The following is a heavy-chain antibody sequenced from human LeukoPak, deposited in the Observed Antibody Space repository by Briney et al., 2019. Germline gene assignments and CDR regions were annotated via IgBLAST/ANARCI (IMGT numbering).Heavy chain of an antibody. D-gene: IGHD3-10*01. CDR3: ARGRITMVRGVIMRYYGMDV. J-gene: IGHJ6*02. V-gene: IGHV4-34*01. CDR1: GFTFSSYW. Sequence: GSLRLSCAASGFTFSSYWMSWIRQPPGKGLEWIGEINHSGSTNYNPSLKSRVTISVDTSKNQFSLKLSSVTAADTAVYYCARGRITMVRGVIMRYYGMDVWGQGTTVTVSS. CDR2: INHSGST.